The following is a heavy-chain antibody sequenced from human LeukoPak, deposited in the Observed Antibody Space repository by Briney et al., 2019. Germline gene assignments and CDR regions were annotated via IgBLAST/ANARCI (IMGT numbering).Heavy chain of an antibody. CDR3: ARDLMVYLMDV. CDR2: ISSSGSTI. CDR1: GFTFSDYY. V-gene: IGHV3-11*04. Sequence: GGSLRLSCAASGFTFSDYYMSWIRQAPGKGLEWVSYISSSGSTIYYADSVKGRFTISRENSKNTLYLQMNSLRAEDTAVYYCARDLMVYLMDVWGKGTTVTVSS. J-gene: IGHJ6*03. D-gene: IGHD2-8*01.